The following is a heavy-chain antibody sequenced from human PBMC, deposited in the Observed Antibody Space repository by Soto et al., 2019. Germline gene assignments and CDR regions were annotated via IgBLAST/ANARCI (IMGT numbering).Heavy chain of an antibody. V-gene: IGHV4-61*03. Sequence: SETLSLTCTVSGDSVSSGDNYWTWIRQPPGKGPEWIANVYYSSIINYNPSLKSRVTISVDTSKNHLSLKMISVTTADTAVYYCARGVASNPLAGHWFGPWGHGTLVTVSS. CDR3: ARGVASNPLAGHWFGP. CDR2: VYYSSII. J-gene: IGHJ5*02. D-gene: IGHD1-1*01. CDR1: GDSVSSGDNY.